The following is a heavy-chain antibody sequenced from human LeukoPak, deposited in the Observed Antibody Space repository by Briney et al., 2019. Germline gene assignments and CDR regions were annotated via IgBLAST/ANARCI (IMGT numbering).Heavy chain of an antibody. CDR2: ISGSGGST. Sequence: GGSLRLSCAASGFTFSSYAMSWVRQAPGKGLEWVSAISGSGGSTYYADSVKGRFTISRDNSKNTLYLQMNSLRAEDTAVYYCRTELSSGYPIAAAGSYYYYGMDVWGQGTTVTVSS. V-gene: IGHV3-23*01. J-gene: IGHJ6*02. CDR3: RTELSSGYPIAAAGSYYYYGMDV. D-gene: IGHD6-13*01. CDR1: GFTFSSYA.